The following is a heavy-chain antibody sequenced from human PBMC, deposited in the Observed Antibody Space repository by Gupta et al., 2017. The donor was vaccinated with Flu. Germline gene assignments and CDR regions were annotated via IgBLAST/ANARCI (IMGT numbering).Heavy chain of an antibody. CDR2: ISWNSGSI. CDR1: GFTFDDYA. CDR3: AKAAMDGPGAFDI. Sequence: EVQLVESGGGLVQPGRSLRLSCAASGFTFDDYAMHWVRQAPGKGLEWVSGISWNSGSIGYADSVKGRFTISRDNAKNSLYLQMNSLRAEDTALYYCAKAAMDGPGAFDIWGQGTMVTVSS. J-gene: IGHJ3*02. D-gene: IGHD2-2*01. V-gene: IGHV3-9*01.